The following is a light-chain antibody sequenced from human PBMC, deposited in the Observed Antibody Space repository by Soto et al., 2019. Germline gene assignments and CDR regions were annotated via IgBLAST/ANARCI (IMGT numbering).Light chain of an antibody. CDR3: QQYDNWPRT. J-gene: IGKJ1*01. Sequence: EIVMTQSPATLSVSPGERVTLSCWASQSVSSNLAWYQQKSGQAPRLLMYGASTRASGIPARFSGSGSGTEFTLTISSLQSEDFAVYYCQQYDNWPRTFGQGTKVDIK. V-gene: IGKV3-15*01. CDR2: GAS. CDR1: QSVSSN.